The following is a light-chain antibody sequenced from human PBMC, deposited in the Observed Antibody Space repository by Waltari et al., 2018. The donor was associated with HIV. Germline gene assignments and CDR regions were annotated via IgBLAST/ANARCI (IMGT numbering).Light chain of an antibody. Sequence: QSVLTQPPSASGTPGQRVTISCSGRNSNIGSNTVNWYQQLPGTAPKLLIYNNKPRPSGISARFAGSKSGTSASLAISGLQSEEEADYYCAAWDDSLNAHVLFGGGTKLTVL. CDR2: NNK. J-gene: IGLJ2*01. V-gene: IGLV1-44*01. CDR3: AAWDDSLNAHVL. CDR1: NSNIGSNT.